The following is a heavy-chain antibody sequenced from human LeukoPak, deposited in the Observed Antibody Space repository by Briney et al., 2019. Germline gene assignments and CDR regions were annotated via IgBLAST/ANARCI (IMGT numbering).Heavy chain of an antibody. CDR2: ISSSGRTK. Sequence: GGSLRLSCAASGFTFGDYYMSWIRQAPGKGLEWVSYISSSGRTKHYADSVKGRFSISRDNAKNALFLQMNSLRAEDTAVYYCARSGGLQKFDYWGQGTLVTVSS. J-gene: IGHJ4*02. V-gene: IGHV3-11*04. CDR3: ARSGGLQKFDY. CDR1: GFTFGDYY. D-gene: IGHD4-11*01.